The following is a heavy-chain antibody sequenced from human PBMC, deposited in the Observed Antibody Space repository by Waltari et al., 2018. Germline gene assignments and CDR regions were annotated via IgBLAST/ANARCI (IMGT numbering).Heavy chain of an antibody. J-gene: IGHJ4*02. CDR1: GGSISSYY. D-gene: IGHD5-12*01. V-gene: IGHV4-59*01. CDR3: ASVEMATERIDY. CDR2: IYYSGST. Sequence: QVQLQESGPGLVKPSETLSLTCTVSGGSISSYYWSWIRQPPGKGLEWIGYIYYSGSTNYNPSLKSRVTISVDTSKNQFSLKLSSVTAADTAVYYCASVEMATERIDYWGQGTLVTVSS.